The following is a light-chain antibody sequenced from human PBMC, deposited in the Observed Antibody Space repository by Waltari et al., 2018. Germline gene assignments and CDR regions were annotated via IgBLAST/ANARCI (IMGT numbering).Light chain of an antibody. Sequence: EIVMTQSPATLSVSPGERATLPCRASQSVSSNLAWYQKKPGQAPRLLIYGASTRATGIPARFSGSGSGTEFTLTISSLQSEDFAVYYCQQYNNWPPTFGQGTKVEIK. CDR3: QQYNNWPPT. CDR2: GAS. V-gene: IGKV3-15*01. CDR1: QSVSSN. J-gene: IGKJ1*01.